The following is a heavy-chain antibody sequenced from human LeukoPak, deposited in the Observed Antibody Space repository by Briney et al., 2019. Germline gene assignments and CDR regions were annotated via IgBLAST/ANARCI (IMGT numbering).Heavy chain of an antibody. J-gene: IGHJ3*01. V-gene: IGHV6-1*01. Sequence: SQTLSLTYAISGDSVSSNSAAWNWIRQSPSRGLEWLGRTYYRSKWYIEYAASVKSRITINPDTSKNQVSLQVNSVTPEDTAMYYCATNVFDVWGHGTMVTVSS. CDR3: ATNVFDV. CDR2: TYYRSKWYI. CDR1: GDSVSSNSAA.